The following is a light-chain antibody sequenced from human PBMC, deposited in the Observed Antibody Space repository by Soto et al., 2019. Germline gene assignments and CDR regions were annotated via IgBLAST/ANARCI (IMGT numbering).Light chain of an antibody. Sequence: SYELTQPLSVSVALGQTARITCGGNNIGGKIVHWYQQRPGQAPVVVIYRDTNRPSGIPERFSVSNSGNTATLTISKAQAGDESAYYCHVWDSSTDVFGTGTKLTVL. CDR3: HVWDSSTDV. CDR2: RDT. CDR1: NIGGKI. V-gene: IGLV3-9*01. J-gene: IGLJ1*01.